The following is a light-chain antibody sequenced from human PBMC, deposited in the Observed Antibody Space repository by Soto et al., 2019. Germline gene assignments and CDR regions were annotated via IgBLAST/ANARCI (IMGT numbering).Light chain of an antibody. CDR2: GAS. CDR1: QSVSSSY. V-gene: IGKV3-20*01. Sequence: VVSQSXGTLSFYTREXXXXXXXAIQSVSSSYLAWCQHKXGRGGGLVIYGASXRANGIADRFSGSGSATDFTLTISRLEPEDFAVYYCHQYGSSPWTFGEGTKVDIK. CDR3: HQYGSSPWT. J-gene: IGKJ1*01.